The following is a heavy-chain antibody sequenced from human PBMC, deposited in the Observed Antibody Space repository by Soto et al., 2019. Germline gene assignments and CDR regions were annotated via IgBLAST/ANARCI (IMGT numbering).Heavy chain of an antibody. V-gene: IGHV1-46*03. Sequence: QVRLEQSGAEVTKPGASVKLSCKASGYTFTSYYMHWVRQAPGQGLEWMGVINTSGGTTTYAQKFQGRITMTRDTSTSTVYMELSSLRSEDTAVYYCTSRTHLQFDYWGQGTLVTVSS. CDR1: GYTFTSYY. CDR2: INTSGGTT. CDR3: TSRTHLQFDY. J-gene: IGHJ4*02.